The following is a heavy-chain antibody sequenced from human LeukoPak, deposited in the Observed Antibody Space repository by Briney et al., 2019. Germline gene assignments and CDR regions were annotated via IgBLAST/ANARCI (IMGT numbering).Heavy chain of an antibody. CDR1: GGSFSGYY. CDR2: IYHSGST. CDR3: ARAVWGLLGYYYYYMDV. Sequence: SETLSLTCAVYGGSFSGYYWSWIRQPPGKGLEWIGSIYHSGSTYYNPSLKSRVTISVDTSKNQFSLKLSSVTAADTAVYYCARAVWGLLGYYYYYMDVWGKGTTVTVSS. J-gene: IGHJ6*03. D-gene: IGHD3-16*01. V-gene: IGHV4-34*01.